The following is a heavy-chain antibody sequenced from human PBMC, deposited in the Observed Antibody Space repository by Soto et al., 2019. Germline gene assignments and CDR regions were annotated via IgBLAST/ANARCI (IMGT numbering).Heavy chain of an antibody. V-gene: IGHV2-5*02. D-gene: IGHD6-19*01. CDR2: IYWDDAK. CDR3: ARDSSGWSFDY. Sequence: QITLKESGPTLVKPTQTLTLTCTFSGFSLSTSGVGVGWIRQPPGKALEWLALIYWDDAKRYSPSLKSRLTIPKDTSKNQVVLTMTSMDPVDTATYYCARDSSGWSFDYWGQGTLVTVSS. CDR1: GFSLSTSGVG. J-gene: IGHJ4*02.